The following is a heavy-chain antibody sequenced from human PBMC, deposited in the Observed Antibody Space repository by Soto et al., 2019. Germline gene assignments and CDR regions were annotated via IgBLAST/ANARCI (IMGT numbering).Heavy chain of an antibody. CDR1: CGSISSYY. CDR3: ASRYSSRGFDP. D-gene: IGHD6-13*01. V-gene: IGHV4-59*01. CDR2: IYYSGST. J-gene: IGHJ5*02. Sequence: SETVSLTCTVSCGSISSYYWSWIRQPPGKGLEWIGYIYYSGSTNYNPSLKSRVTISVDTSKNQFSLKLSSVTAADTAVYYCASRYSSRGFDPWGQGTLVTVSS.